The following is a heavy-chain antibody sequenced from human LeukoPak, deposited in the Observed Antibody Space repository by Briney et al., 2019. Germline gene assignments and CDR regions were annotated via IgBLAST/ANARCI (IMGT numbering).Heavy chain of an antibody. D-gene: IGHD3-22*01. CDR1: GYTFTSYD. CDR2: MNPNSGNT. V-gene: IGHV1-8*03. CDR3: ARGTTYYYDSSGYSNWFDP. Sequence: ASVKVSCKASGYTFTSYDINWVRQATGQGLEWMGWMNPNSGNTGYAQKFQGRVTITRNTSISTAYMELSSLRSEDTAVYYCARGTTYYYDSSGYSNWFDPWGQGTLVTVSS. J-gene: IGHJ5*02.